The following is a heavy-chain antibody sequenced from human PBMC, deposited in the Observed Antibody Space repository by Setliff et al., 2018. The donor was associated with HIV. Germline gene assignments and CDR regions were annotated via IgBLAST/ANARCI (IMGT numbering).Heavy chain of an antibody. J-gene: IGHJ4*02. Sequence: SETLSLTCAVSGYSISSHNYYWGWIRQSPGKGLEWIASIRSSGDTYYNPSLQSRVIISVDTSNNQISLKLTSVTAADTAVYYCTIPASSLAPNWGRGTQVTAPQ. CDR2: IRSSGDT. CDR3: TIPASSLAPN. V-gene: IGHV4-39*01. CDR1: GYSISSHNYY.